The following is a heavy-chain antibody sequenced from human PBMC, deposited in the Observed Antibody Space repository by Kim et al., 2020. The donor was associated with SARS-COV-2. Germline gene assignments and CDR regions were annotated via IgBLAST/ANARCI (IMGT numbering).Heavy chain of an antibody. Sequence: ASVKVSCKASGYTFTSYAMNWVRQAPGQGLEWMGWINTNTGNPTYAQGFTGRFVFSLDTSVSTAYLQISSLKAEDTAVYYCARASEGSGSYYNRYNWFDPWGQGTLVTVSS. V-gene: IGHV7-4-1*02. J-gene: IGHJ5*02. CDR2: INTNTGNP. CDR3: ARASEGSGSYYNRYNWFDP. D-gene: IGHD3-10*01. CDR1: GYTFTSYA.